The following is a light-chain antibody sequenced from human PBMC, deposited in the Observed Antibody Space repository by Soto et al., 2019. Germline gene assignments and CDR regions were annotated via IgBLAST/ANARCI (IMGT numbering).Light chain of an antibody. V-gene: IGLV7-43*01. J-gene: IGLJ3*02. CDR3: LFYFGGVWV. Sequence: QAVVTQEPSLTVSPGGTVTLTCAPSTGPVTSDYYPNWFQQKPGQAPMSLIYNTNNKHSWTPARFSGSLFGGKAALTLSGVQPEDEADYYCLFYFGGVWVFGGGTKLTVL. CDR1: TGPVTSDYY. CDR2: NTN.